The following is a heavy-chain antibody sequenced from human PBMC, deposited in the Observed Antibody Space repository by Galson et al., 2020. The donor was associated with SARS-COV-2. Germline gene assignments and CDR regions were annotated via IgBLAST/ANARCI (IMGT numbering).Heavy chain of an antibody. J-gene: IGHJ6*02. CDR2: IYYSGST. Sequence: SETLSLTCTVSGGSISSSSYYWGWIRQPPGKGLEWTGSIYYSGSTYYNPSLKSRVTISVDTSKNQFSLKLSSVTAADTAVYYCARETYYYGSGSYYSGYYYYGMDVWGQGTTVTVSS. CDR3: ARETYYYGSGSYYSGYYYYGMDV. V-gene: IGHV4-39*01. D-gene: IGHD3-10*01. CDR1: GGSISSSSYY.